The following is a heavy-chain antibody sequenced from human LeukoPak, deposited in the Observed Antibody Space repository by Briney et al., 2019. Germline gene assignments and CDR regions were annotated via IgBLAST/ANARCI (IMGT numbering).Heavy chain of an antibody. CDR1: GFTFSSYG. J-gene: IGHJ4*02. Sequence: GRSLRLSCAASGFTFSSYGMHWVRQAPGKGLEWVAVIWYDGSNKYYADSVKGRFTISRDNSKNTLYLQMNSLRAEATAVYYCARDQRALGYSYGFDYWGQGTLVTVSS. D-gene: IGHD5-18*01. CDR2: IWYDGSNK. CDR3: ARDQRALGYSYGFDY. V-gene: IGHV3-33*01.